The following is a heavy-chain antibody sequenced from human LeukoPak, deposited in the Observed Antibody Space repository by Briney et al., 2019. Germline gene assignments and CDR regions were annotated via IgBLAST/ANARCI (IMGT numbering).Heavy chain of an antibody. CDR2: IIPIFGTA. CDR3: ARGGSGWYWGLDI. CDR1: GGTFSSYA. D-gene: IGHD6-19*01. Sequence: ASVKVSCKASGGTFSSYAISWVRQAPGQGLEWMGGIIPIFGTANYAQKFQGRGTITADESTSRAYMELSSLRSEDTAVYYCARGGSGWYWGLDIWGQGTMLTVSS. J-gene: IGHJ3*02. V-gene: IGHV1-69*01.